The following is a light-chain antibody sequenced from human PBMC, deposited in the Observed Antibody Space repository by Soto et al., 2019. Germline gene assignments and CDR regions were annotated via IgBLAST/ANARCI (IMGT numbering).Light chain of an antibody. J-gene: IGLJ3*02. CDR1: SGSVSTSYY. CDR2: STN. CDR3: VLYMGSGICV. Sequence: QTVVTQEPSFSVSPGRTVTLTCGLSSGSVSTSYYPSWYQQTPGQAPRTLIYSTNTRSSGVPDRFSGSILGNKAALTITGAQADDESDYCCVLYMGSGICVFGGGTKLTVL. V-gene: IGLV8-61*01.